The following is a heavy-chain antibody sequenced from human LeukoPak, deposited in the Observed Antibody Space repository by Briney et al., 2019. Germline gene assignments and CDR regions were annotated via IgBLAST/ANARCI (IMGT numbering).Heavy chain of an antibody. V-gene: IGHV3-7*01. D-gene: IGHD1-26*01. J-gene: IGHJ3*02. CDR3: ARAPIGRAYAFDI. CDR1: GFTFSSYW. CDR2: IKLDGSEK. Sequence: GGSLRLSCAASGFTFSSYWMTWVRQAPGKGLEWVANIKLDGSEKYYVDSVKGRFTISGDNAKNSLYLQMNSLRAEDTAMYYCARAPIGRAYAFDIWGQGTMVTVSS.